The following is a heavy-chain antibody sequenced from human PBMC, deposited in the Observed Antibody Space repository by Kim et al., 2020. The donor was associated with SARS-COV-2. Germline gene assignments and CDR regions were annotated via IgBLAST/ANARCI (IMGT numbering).Heavy chain of an antibody. D-gene: IGHD3-10*01. V-gene: IGHV1-69*13. Sequence: SVKVSCKASGGTFSSYAISWVRQAPGQGLEWMGGIIPIFGTANYAQKFQGRVTITADESTSTAYMELSSLRSEDTAVYYCARERPYYGSLYYGMDVWGQGTTVTVSS. J-gene: IGHJ6*02. CDR1: GGTFSSYA. CDR2: IIPIFGTA. CDR3: ARERPYYGSLYYGMDV.